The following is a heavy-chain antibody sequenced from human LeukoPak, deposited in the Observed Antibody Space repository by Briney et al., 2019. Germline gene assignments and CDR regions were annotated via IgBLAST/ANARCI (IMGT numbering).Heavy chain of an antibody. CDR2: INSDGSST. V-gene: IGHV3-74*01. CDR1: GFTFSTYW. CDR3: ATSVVGVFDY. J-gene: IGHJ4*02. Sequence: GGSLRLSCAASGFTFSTYWMHWVRQAPGKGLVWVSRINSDGSSTSYADSVKGRFTTSRGNVKNTLYLQMTSLRSEDTAVYYCATSVVGVFDYWGQGTLVSVSS. D-gene: IGHD2-15*01.